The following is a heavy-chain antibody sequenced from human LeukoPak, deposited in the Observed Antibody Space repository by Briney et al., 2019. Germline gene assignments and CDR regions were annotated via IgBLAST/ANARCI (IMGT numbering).Heavy chain of an antibody. J-gene: IGHJ4*02. V-gene: IGHV4-30-4*08. CDR2: IYYSGST. D-gene: IGHD6-13*01. CDR3: ARGESGSWYSSSWYY. CDR1: GGSISSGDYY. Sequence: PSQTLSLTCAISGGSISSGDYYWSWIRQPPGKVLEWTGYIYYSGSTYYNPSLKSRVTISVDTSKNQFSLNVSSVDAADTAVYCCARGESGSWYSSSWYYWGQGTLVSVSS.